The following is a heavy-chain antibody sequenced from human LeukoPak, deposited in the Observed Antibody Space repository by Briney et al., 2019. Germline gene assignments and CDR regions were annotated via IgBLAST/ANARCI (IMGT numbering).Heavy chain of an antibody. Sequence: PSQTLSLTCTVSGGSISSGDYYWSWVRQPPGKGLEWIGYIYYSGSTYYNPSLKSRVTISVDTSRNQFSLKLSSVTAADTAVYYCARAGYYYDSSGPPGYWGQGTLVTVSS. CDR2: IYYSGST. D-gene: IGHD3-22*01. CDR1: GGSISSGDYY. J-gene: IGHJ4*02. V-gene: IGHV4-30-4*08. CDR3: ARAGYYYDSSGPPGY.